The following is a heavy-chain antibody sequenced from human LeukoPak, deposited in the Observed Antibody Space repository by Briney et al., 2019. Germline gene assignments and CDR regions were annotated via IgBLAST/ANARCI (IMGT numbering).Heavy chain of an antibody. CDR2: VSGSGGST. Sequence: GGSLRLSCAASGFTFSSYTMSWVCQAPGKGLELVSLVSGSGGSTYYADSVKGRFTISRDNSKNTLYLQMNSLRAEDTAVYYCAKGSGDPFDPWGQGTLVTVSS. CDR1: GFTFSSYT. J-gene: IGHJ5*02. D-gene: IGHD2-21*02. V-gene: IGHV3-23*01. CDR3: AKGSGDPFDP.